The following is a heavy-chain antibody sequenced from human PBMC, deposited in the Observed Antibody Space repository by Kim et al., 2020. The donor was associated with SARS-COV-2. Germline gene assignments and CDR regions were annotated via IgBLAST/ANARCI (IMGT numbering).Heavy chain of an antibody. V-gene: IGHV3-7*03. CDR1: GFTFSSYW. CDR2: IKQDGSEK. Sequence: GGSLRLSCAVSGFTFSSYWMSWVRQAPGKGLEWVANIKQDGSEKYYVDSVKGRFTISRDNAKNSLYLQMNSLRAEDMAVYYCAKIWGTFDYWGQGTLGTV. J-gene: IGHJ4*02. CDR3: AKIWGTFDY. D-gene: IGHD3-16*01.